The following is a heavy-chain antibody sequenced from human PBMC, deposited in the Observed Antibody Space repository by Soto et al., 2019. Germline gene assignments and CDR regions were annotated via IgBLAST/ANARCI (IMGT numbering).Heavy chain of an antibody. J-gene: IGHJ4*02. V-gene: IGHV4-39*01. CDR3: VSQRTSVLTQAYFDY. CDR1: GGSVSNSNYY. D-gene: IGHD2-8*01. CDR2: VYYRGRS. Sequence: SETLSLTCTVSGGSVSNSNYYWGWIRQSPGKGLEWIGSVYYRGRSYSKSSVKSRVTISVDTSKNQFSLNLNSVTAADTAVYFCVSQRTSVLTQAYFDYWGPGALVTVSS.